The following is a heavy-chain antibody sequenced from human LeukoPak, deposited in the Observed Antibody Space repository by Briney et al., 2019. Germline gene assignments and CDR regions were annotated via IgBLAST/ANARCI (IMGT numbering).Heavy chain of an antibody. D-gene: IGHD4-17*01. J-gene: IGHJ3*02. CDR1: GFIFSDYS. Sequence: GGSLRLSCAVSGFIFSDYSMNWVRQAPGKGLEWVSCISRSSSNIYYADSVKGRLIISRDNAKNSLYLQMNSLRAEDTAVYYCARVVVRYGDYGDAFDIWGQGTMVTVSS. CDR2: ISRSSSNI. CDR3: ARVVVRYGDYGDAFDI. V-gene: IGHV3-21*01.